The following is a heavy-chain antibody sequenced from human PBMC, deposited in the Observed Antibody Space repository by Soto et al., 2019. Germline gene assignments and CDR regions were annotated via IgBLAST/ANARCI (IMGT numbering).Heavy chain of an antibody. CDR3: SSRDPGTSVDY. Sequence: PSETLSLTCDVSGRSFTSNNWWTWVRQPPGQGLEWIGEIYRTGSTNYNPSLKSRVTISLDKSENQFSLKVTSLTAADTAVYYCSSRDPGTSVDYWGQGTLVTVSS. CDR1: GRSFTSNNW. CDR2: IYRTGST. J-gene: IGHJ4*02. D-gene: IGHD1-7*01. V-gene: IGHV4-4*02.